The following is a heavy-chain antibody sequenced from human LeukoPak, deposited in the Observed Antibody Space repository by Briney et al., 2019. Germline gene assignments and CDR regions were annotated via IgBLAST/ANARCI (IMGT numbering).Heavy chain of an antibody. CDR1: GFTFSDYA. D-gene: IGHD4-17*01. CDR2: ITGSGITT. CDR3: VKDETTVTTGYFDN. J-gene: IGHJ4*02. Sequence: GGSLRLSCAASGFTFSDYAMSWVRQAPGKGLEWVSAITGSGITTYYADSVQGRLTISRDNSKNTLFLQMNSLRAEDTAVYFCVKDETTVTTGYFDNWGPGTLVTVSS. V-gene: IGHV3-23*01.